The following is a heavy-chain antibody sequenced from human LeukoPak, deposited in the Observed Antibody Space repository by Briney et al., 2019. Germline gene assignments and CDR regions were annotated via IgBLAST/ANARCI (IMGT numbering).Heavy chain of an antibody. D-gene: IGHD6-13*01. V-gene: IGHV3-23*01. J-gene: IGHJ4*02. Sequence: PGGSLSLSCAASGFTFSSYAMTWVRQAPGKGLEWVSGISGSGGSTHYADSVKGRFTISRDDSKNTLYLQMNSLRAEDTAVYYCAKAAPSMGGFDYWGQGTLVAVSS. CDR1: GFTFSSYA. CDR2: ISGSGGST. CDR3: AKAAPSMGGFDY.